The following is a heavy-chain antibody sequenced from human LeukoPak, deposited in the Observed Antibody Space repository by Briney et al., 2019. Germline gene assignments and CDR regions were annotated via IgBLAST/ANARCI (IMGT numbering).Heavy chain of an antibody. D-gene: IGHD6-19*01. Sequence: GGSLRLSCAASGFTFSSYGMHWVRQAPGKGLEWVAFIRYDGSNKYYADSVKGRFTISRDNSKNTLYLQMNSLRAEDTAVYYCENLIAVAGKGGTDYWGQGTLVTVSS. J-gene: IGHJ4*02. CDR1: GFTFSSYG. CDR2: IRYDGSNK. CDR3: ENLIAVAGKGGTDY. V-gene: IGHV3-30*02.